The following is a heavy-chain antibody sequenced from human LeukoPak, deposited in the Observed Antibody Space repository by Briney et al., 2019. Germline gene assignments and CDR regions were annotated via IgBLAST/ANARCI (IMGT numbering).Heavy chain of an antibody. D-gene: IGHD3-10*01. CDR3: ARAPRGEGLDY. J-gene: IGHJ4*02. CDR2: ISYDGSNK. CDR1: GFTFSSYA. Sequence: GGSLRLSCAASGFTFSSYAMHWVRQAPGKGLEWVAVISYDGSNKYYADSVKGRFTISRDNSKNTLYLQMNSLRAEDTAVYYCARAPRGEGLDYWGQGTLVTVSS. V-gene: IGHV3-30-3*01.